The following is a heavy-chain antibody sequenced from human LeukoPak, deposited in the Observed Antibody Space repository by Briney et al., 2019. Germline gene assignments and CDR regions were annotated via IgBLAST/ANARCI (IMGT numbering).Heavy chain of an antibody. CDR3: AKRYIANTGPIDY. V-gene: IGHV3-23*01. CDR1: GLTFSDYG. CDR2: ISGSAKRT. D-gene: IGHD1-1*01. J-gene: IGHJ4*02. Sequence: GGSLRLSCAASGLTFSDYGMSWVRQAPGQGLEWVSGISGSAKRTYYADSVKGRFTISRDNFKRTLYLEMNSLRAEDTAVYYCAKRYIANTGPIDYWGQGTLVTVSS.